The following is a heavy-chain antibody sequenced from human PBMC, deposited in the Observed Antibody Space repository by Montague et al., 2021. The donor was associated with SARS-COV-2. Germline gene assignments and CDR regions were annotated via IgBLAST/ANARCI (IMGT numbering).Heavy chain of an antibody. V-gene: IGHV4-39*01. D-gene: IGHD1-14*01. CDR2: IYDGGST. CDR3: ATRTRYPQNDFGF. J-gene: IGHJ4*02. Sequence: SETLSLTCTVSGDSIRNSEYSWGWVRQPPGNGLEWIGNIYDGGSTXYKPSLKSRVTIFVDTSKNQFSLKLSSVTAADTAVYYCATRTRYPQNDFGFWGQGTLVTVSS. CDR1: GDSIRNSEYS.